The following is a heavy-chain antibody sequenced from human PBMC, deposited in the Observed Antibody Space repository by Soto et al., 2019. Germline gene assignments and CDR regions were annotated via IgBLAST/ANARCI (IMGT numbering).Heavy chain of an antibody. CDR2: RKQDLSEK. CDR1: GFTFRSYW. CDR3: ASHGGVFDWLLYFDY. Sequence: VESLRISCAASGFTFRSYWMRWVRQAPRKGLEWLANRKQDLSEKYCVDSVKGRFAISRENGKNSLYLQMNSLRAEDTAVYYCASHGGVFDWLLYFDYWGQGTVLTISS. V-gene: IGHV3-7*03. D-gene: IGHD3-9*01. J-gene: IGHJ4*02.